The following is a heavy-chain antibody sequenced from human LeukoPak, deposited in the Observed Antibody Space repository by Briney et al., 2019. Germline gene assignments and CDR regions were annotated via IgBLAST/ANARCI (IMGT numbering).Heavy chain of an antibody. D-gene: IGHD2-2*01. J-gene: IGHJ4*02. CDR3: AKDRMKWRVAAASIEY. V-gene: IGHV3-23*01. CDR2: IGNGGTNT. Sequence: GGSLRLSCPASGFTFSSYAMHWVRQAPGKGLAWVSGIGNGGTNTYYADSVKGRFTIFRDNSRNTLYLQMNSQRADDTAVYYCAKDRMKWRVAAASIEYWGRGTLVTVST. CDR1: GFTFSSYA.